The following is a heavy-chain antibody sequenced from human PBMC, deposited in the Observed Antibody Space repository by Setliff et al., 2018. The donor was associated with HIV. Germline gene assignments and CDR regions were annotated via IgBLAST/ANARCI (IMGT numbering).Heavy chain of an antibody. CDR1: GFTVSRHY. Sequence: PGGSLRLSCAASGFTVSRHYMSWVRQAPGKGLEWVSVIYSGGSTYYADSVKGRFTISRDNSKNTLYLQMNSLRAEDTAVYYCARDRKFGSSGHYYYYMDIWGKGTSVTVSS. J-gene: IGHJ6*03. CDR3: ARDRKFGSSGHYYYYMDI. CDR2: IYSGGST. D-gene: IGHD6-6*01. V-gene: IGHV3-66*01.